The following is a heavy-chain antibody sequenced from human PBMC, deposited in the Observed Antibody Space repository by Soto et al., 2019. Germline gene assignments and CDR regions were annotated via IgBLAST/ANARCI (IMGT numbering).Heavy chain of an antibody. J-gene: IGHJ4*02. Sequence: EVQLVESGGDLVQPGGSLRLSCAASGFTFSSYWMHWVRQGPGKGLVWVSRINSDGSSTSYADSVKGRFTISRDNAKNTLYLQMNSLKADDTAVYYCARFEQSNYDSSFDYFDYWGQGTLVTVSS. CDR1: GFTFSSYW. CDR3: ARFEQSNYDSSFDYFDY. V-gene: IGHV3-74*01. CDR2: INSDGSST. D-gene: IGHD3-22*01.